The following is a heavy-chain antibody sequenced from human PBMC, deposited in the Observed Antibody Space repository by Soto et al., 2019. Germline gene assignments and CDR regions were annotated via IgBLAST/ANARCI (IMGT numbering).Heavy chain of an antibody. J-gene: IGHJ6*02. CDR2: IYPGDSDT. CDR1: GYSFTSYW. Sequence: GESLKISCKGSGYSFTSYWIGWVRQMPGKGLEWMGIIYPGDSDTRYSPSFQGQVTISADKSISTAYLQWSSLKASDTAMYYCARQGDTAMGHYYYYGMDVWGQGTTVTVSS. V-gene: IGHV5-51*01. D-gene: IGHD5-18*01. CDR3: ARQGDTAMGHYYYYGMDV.